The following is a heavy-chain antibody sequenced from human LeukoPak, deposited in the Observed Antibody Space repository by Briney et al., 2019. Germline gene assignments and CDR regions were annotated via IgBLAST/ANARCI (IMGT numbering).Heavy chain of an antibody. CDR1: GASINDFY. V-gene: IGHV4-59*01. CDR2: VYYGGST. CDR3: ARGGIRGYSAFNNLDF. Sequence: SETLSLTCAVSGASINDFYWTWIRQPPGKGLEWIGYVYYGGSTNYNPSLKSRVSMSVDTSKNQFSLTLTSVTVADTAFYYCARGGIRGYSAFNNLDFWGLGTHVTVSS. J-gene: IGHJ4*02. D-gene: IGHD5-18*01.